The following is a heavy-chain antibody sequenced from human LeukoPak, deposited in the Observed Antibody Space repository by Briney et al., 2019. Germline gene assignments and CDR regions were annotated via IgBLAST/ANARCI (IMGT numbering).Heavy chain of an antibody. D-gene: IGHD3-10*01. CDR1: GFTFSDSI. J-gene: IGHJ4*02. V-gene: IGHV3-73*01. CDR2: IRSKADSDAT. Sequence: PGGSLRLSCAASGFTFSDSIMHWVRQASGKGLEWLGRIRSKADSDATTYAASVKGRFTISRDDSKNTAFLQMNSLKTEDTAIYYCVKFAGSGVYWGQGSLVTVSS. CDR3: VKFAGSGVY.